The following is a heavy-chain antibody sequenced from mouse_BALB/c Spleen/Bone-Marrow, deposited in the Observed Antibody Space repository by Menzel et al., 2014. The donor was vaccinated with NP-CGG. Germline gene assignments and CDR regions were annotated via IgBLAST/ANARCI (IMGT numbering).Heavy chain of an antibody. CDR3: ARDY. CDR1: GYTFTDTW. CDR2: INPSTGYA. V-gene: IGHV1-7*01. Sequence: QVQLQQSGPELAKPGASVKMSCKASGYTFTDTWIHWIKQRPGQGLEWIGYINPSTGYAEYNQNFKDKATLTVDKSSSTAYMQQSSLTSEDSAVYYCARDYWGQGTTLTVSS. J-gene: IGHJ2*01.